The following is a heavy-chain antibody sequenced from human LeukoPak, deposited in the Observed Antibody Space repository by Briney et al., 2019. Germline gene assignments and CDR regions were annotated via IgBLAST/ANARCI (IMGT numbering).Heavy chain of an antibody. J-gene: IGHJ6*02. D-gene: IGHD2-15*01. Sequence: ASVKVSCKASGYTFTSYDINWVRQAPGQGLEWMGWINPNSGGTNYAQKFQGWVTMTRDTSISTAYMELSRLRSDDTAVYYCARGSSGGSFLGGMDVWGQGTTVTVSS. CDR2: INPNSGGT. CDR1: GYTFTSYD. CDR3: ARGSSGGSFLGGMDV. V-gene: IGHV1-2*04.